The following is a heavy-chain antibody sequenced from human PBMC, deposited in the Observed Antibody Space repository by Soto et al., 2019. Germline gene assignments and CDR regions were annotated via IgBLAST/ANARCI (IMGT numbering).Heavy chain of an antibody. Sequence: SVKVSCKASGGTFSSYAISWVRQAPGQGLEWMGGIIPIFGTANYAQKFQGRVTITADESTSTAYMELSGLRSEDTAVYYCAREGCRKQQLALSWGQGTLATVSS. CDR2: IIPIFGTA. D-gene: IGHD6-13*01. J-gene: IGHJ5*02. CDR1: GGTFSSYA. CDR3: AREGCRKQQLALS. V-gene: IGHV1-69*13.